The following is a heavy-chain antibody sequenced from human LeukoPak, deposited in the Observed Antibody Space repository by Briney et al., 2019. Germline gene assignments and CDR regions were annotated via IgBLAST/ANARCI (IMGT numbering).Heavy chain of an antibody. Sequence: TGESLKISCKGSGYIFTSYWIGWVRQMPGKGLEWMGIIYPGDSDTRYSPSFQGQVTISADKSISTAYLQWSSLKASDTAMYYCASTLVGATIYYGMDVWGQGTTVTVSS. CDR3: ASTLVGATIYYGMDV. D-gene: IGHD1-26*01. CDR2: IYPGDSDT. CDR1: GYIFTSYW. J-gene: IGHJ6*02. V-gene: IGHV5-51*01.